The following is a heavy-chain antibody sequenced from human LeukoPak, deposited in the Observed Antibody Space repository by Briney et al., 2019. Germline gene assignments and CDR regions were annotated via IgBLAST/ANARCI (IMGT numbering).Heavy chain of an antibody. CDR2: ISGSGGST. CDR3: AREVITGTTIRWFDP. V-gene: IGHV3-23*01. J-gene: IGHJ5*02. CDR1: GFTFSSYA. Sequence: GGSLRLSCSASGFTFSSYAMTWVRQAPGKGLEWVSTISGSGGSTYYADSVKGRFTISRDNSKNTLYLQMNSLRAEDTAVYYCAREVITGTTIRWFDPWGQGTLVTVSS. D-gene: IGHD1-7*01.